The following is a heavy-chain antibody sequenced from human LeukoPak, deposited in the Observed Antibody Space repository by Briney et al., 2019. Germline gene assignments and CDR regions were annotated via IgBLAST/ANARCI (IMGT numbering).Heavy chain of an antibody. CDR3: ARGGSSGWPGKGPDY. Sequence: ASVKVSCKASGYTFTGYYMHWVRQAPGQGLEWMGWINPNSGGTNSAQKFQGRVTMTRDTSIGTAYMELSRLTSDDTAVYYCARGGSSGWPGKGPDYWGQGTLVTVSS. CDR2: INPNSGGT. D-gene: IGHD3-22*01. J-gene: IGHJ4*02. V-gene: IGHV1-2*02. CDR1: GYTFTGYY.